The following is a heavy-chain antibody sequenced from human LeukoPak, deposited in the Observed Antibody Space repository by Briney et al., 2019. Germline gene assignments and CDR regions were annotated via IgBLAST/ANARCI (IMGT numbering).Heavy chain of an antibody. D-gene: IGHD3-10*01. CDR1: GDSISPNY. CDR2: IFYTGNT. Sequence: SETLSLTCTVSGDSISPNYWSWIRQPPGKGLAWIGYIFYTGNTNYNPSLKSRVTISLDTSKNQFSLKLTSVTAADTAVYYCARSGTAFSFYYYYYMDVWGKGATVTVSS. V-gene: IGHV4-59*01. CDR3: ARSGTAFSFYYYYYMDV. J-gene: IGHJ6*03.